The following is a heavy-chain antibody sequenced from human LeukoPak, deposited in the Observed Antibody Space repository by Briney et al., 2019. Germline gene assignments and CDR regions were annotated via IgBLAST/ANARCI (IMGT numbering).Heavy chain of an antibody. CDR2: ISSNGGST. V-gene: IGHV3-64*01. D-gene: IGHD2-2*02. CDR3: ARVGVGIVVVPAAIPSSYYMDV. J-gene: IGHJ6*03. CDR1: GFTFSSYA. Sequence: GGSLRLSCAASGFTFSSYAMHWVRQAPGKGLEYVSAISSNGGSTYYANSVKGRFTISRDNSKNTLYLQMGSLRAEDMAVYYCARVGVGIVVVPAAIPSSYYMDVWGKGTTVTVSS.